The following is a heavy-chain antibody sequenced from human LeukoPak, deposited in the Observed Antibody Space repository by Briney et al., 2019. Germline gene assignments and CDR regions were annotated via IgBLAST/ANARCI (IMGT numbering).Heavy chain of an antibody. CDR2: IYYSGST. Sequence: SETLSLTCTVSGGSISSSSYYWGWIRQPPGKGLEWIGSIYYSGSTYYNPSLKSRVTISVDTSKNQFSLKLSSVTAADTAVYYCARTLGSSGTYYFDYWGQGTLVTVSS. V-gene: IGHV4-39*07. J-gene: IGHJ4*02. CDR3: ARTLGSSGTYYFDY. CDR1: GGSISSSSYY. D-gene: IGHD3-22*01.